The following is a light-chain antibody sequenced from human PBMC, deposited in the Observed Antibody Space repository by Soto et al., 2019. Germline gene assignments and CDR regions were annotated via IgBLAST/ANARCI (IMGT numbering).Light chain of an antibody. CDR1: SSDVGAYNY. Sequence: QSALTQPASVSGSPGQSITISCTGTSSDVGAYNYVSWYQQHPRKAPELMIYEVSHRPSGVSNRFSGSKSGNTASLTISGLQAEDEADYYCSSYTTSSTYVFGSGTKLTVL. CDR2: EVS. V-gene: IGLV2-14*01. CDR3: SSYTTSSTYV. J-gene: IGLJ1*01.